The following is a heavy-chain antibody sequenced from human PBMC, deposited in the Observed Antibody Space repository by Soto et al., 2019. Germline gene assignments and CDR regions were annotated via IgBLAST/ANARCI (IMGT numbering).Heavy chain of an antibody. CDR2: IIPIFGTA. J-gene: IGHJ4*02. V-gene: IGHV1-69*13. CDR1: GGTFSSYA. D-gene: IGHD2-15*01. CDR3: AREEYCSGGSCYSLHYFDY. Sequence: SVKVSCKASGGTFSSYAISWVRQAPGQGLEWMGGIIPIFGTANYAQKFQGRVTITADESTSTAYMELSSLRSEDTAVYYCAREEYCSGGSCYSLHYFDYWGQGTLVTVS.